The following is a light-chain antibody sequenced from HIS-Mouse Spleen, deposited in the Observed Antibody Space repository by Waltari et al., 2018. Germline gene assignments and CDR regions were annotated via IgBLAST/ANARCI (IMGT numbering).Light chain of an antibody. CDR3: QSADSSGTYVV. J-gene: IGLJ2*01. CDR2: KDS. V-gene: IGLV3-25*03. CDR1: ALPKQY. Sequence: SYELTQPPSVSVSPGQTARITCAGDALPKQYSYWYQQKPDKAPVPVIYKDSERPSGIPERFSGSSSGTTGTLTISGVQAEDEADYYCQSADSSGTYVVFGGGTKLTVL.